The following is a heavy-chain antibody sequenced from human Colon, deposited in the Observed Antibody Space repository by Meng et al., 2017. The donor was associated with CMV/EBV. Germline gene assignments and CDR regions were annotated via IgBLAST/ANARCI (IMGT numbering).Heavy chain of an antibody. V-gene: IGHV2-5*02. CDR2: IYWDDDK. CDR1: GFSLSTSGVG. CDR3: AHRMGRIAARVFDY. Sequence: NESGPTLVQPHKARTLTCTFSGFSLSTSGVGVGWIRQPPGKALEWLALIYWDDDKRYSPSLKSRLTITKDTSKNQVVLTMTNMDPVDTATYYCAHRMGRIAARVFDYWGQGTLVTVSS. D-gene: IGHD6-6*01. J-gene: IGHJ4*02.